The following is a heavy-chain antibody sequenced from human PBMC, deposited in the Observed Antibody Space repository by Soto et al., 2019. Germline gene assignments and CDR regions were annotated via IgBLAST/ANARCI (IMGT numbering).Heavy chain of an antibody. D-gene: IGHD3-10*01. CDR2: INAGNGNT. V-gene: IGHV1-3*01. CDR1: GYPFTSYA. Sequence: GASVKVSCKASGYPFTSYAMHWVRQAPGQRLEWMGWINAGNGNTKYSQKFQGRVTITRDTSASTAYMELSSLRSEDTAVYYCARETNNYYGSGSYYRNETYYYYYYGMDVWGQGTTVTVSS. J-gene: IGHJ6*02. CDR3: ARETNNYYGSGSYYRNETYYYYYYGMDV.